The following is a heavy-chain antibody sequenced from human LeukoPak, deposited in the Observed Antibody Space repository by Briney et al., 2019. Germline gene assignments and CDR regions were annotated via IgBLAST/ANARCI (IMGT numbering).Heavy chain of an antibody. Sequence: GGSLRLSCAASGFTFSSYNMNWVRQAPGKGLEWVSYISSSSSTIHYADSVKGRFTISRDNGKNSLYLQMNSLRDEDTAVYYCARDQVAAAGARDFDFWGQGTLVTVSS. V-gene: IGHV3-48*02. CDR3: ARDQVAAAGARDFDF. D-gene: IGHD6-13*01. CDR1: GFTFSSYN. J-gene: IGHJ4*02. CDR2: ISSSSSTI.